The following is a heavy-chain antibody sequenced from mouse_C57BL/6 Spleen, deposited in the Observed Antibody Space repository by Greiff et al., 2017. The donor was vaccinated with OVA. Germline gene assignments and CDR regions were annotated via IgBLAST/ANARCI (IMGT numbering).Heavy chain of an antibody. D-gene: IGHD2-5*01. CDR3: VRQGSNYDYYAMDY. Sequence: GGGLVQPKGSLKLSCAASGFSFNTYAMNWVRQAPGKGLEWVARIRSKSNNYATYYADSVKDRFTISRDDSESMLYLQMINLKTEDTAMYYCVRQGSNYDYYAMDYWGQGTSVTVSS. J-gene: IGHJ4*01. CDR2: IRSKSNNYAT. CDR1: GFSFNTYA. V-gene: IGHV10-1*01.